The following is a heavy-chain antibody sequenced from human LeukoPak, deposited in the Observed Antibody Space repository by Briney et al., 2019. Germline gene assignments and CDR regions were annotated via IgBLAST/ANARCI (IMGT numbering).Heavy chain of an antibody. CDR1: GFTFSSCA. V-gene: IGHV3-23*01. CDR3: AKGVYYYDSSGYYYTYYFDY. CDR2: ISGGGGST. Sequence: GGSLRLSCAASGFTFSSCAMSWVRQAPGKGLEWVSAISGGGGSTYYAGSVQGRFTISRDNSKNTLNLQINSLRAEDTAVYYCAKGVYYYDSSGYYYTYYFDYWGQGILVTVSS. J-gene: IGHJ4*02. D-gene: IGHD3-22*01.